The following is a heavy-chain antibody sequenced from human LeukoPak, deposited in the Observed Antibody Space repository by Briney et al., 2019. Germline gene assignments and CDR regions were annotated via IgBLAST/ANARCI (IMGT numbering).Heavy chain of an antibody. V-gene: IGHV3-21*01. D-gene: IGHD4-23*01. CDR2: ITSSSSYI. Sequence: GGSLRLSCAASGFSFSNYWMSWVRQAPGKGPEWVSSITSSSSYIYYADSVKGRFTISRDNARNSLYLQMNSLRAEDTALYYCARDGDTVLTRGYYYYMDVWGKGTTVTVSS. J-gene: IGHJ6*03. CDR3: ARDGDTVLTRGYYYYMDV. CDR1: GFSFSNYW.